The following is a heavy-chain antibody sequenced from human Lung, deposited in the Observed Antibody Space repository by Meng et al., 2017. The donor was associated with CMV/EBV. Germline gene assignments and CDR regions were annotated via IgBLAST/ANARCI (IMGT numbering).Heavy chain of an antibody. J-gene: IGHJ6*02. D-gene: IGHD3-10*01. CDR1: GFTFSSYE. V-gene: IGHV3-48*03. Sequence: SLKISCAASGFTFSSYEMNWVRQAPGKGLEWVSYISSSGSTIYYADSVKGRFTISRDNAKNSLYLQMNSLRAEDTAVYYCARAGITMVRGVMVDYYGMDVWGQGTTVTVSS. CDR2: ISSSGSTI. CDR3: ARAGITMVRGVMVDYYGMDV.